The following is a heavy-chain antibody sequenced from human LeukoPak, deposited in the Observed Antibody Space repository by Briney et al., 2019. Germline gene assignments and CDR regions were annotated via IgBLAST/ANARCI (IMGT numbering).Heavy chain of an antibody. CDR2: ISGSGGST. Sequence: GGSLRLSCAASGFTFSSYAMSWVRQAPGKGLEWVSAISGSGGSTYYADSVKGRLTISRDNSKNTLYLQMNSLRAEDTAVYYCAKSFMSSGSGSTRDAFDIWGQGTMVTVSS. J-gene: IGHJ3*02. CDR1: GFTFSSYA. V-gene: IGHV3-23*01. D-gene: IGHD2-15*01. CDR3: AKSFMSSGSGSTRDAFDI.